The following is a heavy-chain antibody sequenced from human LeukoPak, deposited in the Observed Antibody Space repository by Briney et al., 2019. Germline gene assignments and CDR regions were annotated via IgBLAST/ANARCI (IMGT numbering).Heavy chain of an antibody. D-gene: IGHD4-17*01. J-gene: IGHJ3*02. Sequence: SETLSLTCTVSGGSISSYYWSWIRQPPGKGLEWIGYIYYSGSTNYNPSLKSRVTISVDTSKNQFSLKLSSVTAADTAVYYCARGEDDYGDYEGAFDIWGQGTMATVSS. CDR3: ARGEDDYGDYEGAFDI. V-gene: IGHV4-59*01. CDR2: IYYSGST. CDR1: GGSISSYY.